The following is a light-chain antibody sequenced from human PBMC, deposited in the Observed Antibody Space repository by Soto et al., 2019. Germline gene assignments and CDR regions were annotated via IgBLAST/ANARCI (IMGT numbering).Light chain of an antibody. CDR1: QSVISNY. J-gene: IGKJ4*01. Sequence: ESVLTQSPGTLSLSPGEGATLSCRSSQSVISNYLAWYQKKPGQAPRLLIYDASNRATGIPARFSGSGSGTDFTLTISSLEPEDFAVYYCQQRSNWPLTFGGGTKVDIK. V-gene: IGKV3-11*01. CDR3: QQRSNWPLT. CDR2: DAS.